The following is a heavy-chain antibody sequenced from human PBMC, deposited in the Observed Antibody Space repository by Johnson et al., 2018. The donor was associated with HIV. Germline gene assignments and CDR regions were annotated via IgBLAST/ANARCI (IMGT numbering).Heavy chain of an antibody. V-gene: IGHV3-23*04. CDR3: ANIGTVPHPSKEAGAAPDAFDI. J-gene: IGHJ3*02. D-gene: IGHD2-2*01. CDR2: ISGSGGST. Sequence: VQLVESGGGLVQPGGSLRLSCAASGFTFSNYDMHWVRQAPGKGLEWVSAISGSGGSTYYADSVKGRFTISRDNSKNTLYLQMNSLRAEYTAVYYCANIGTVPHPSKEAGAAPDAFDIWGQGTMVTVSS. CDR1: GFTFSNYD.